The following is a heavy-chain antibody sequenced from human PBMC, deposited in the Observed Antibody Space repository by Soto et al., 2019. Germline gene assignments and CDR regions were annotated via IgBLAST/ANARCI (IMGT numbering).Heavy chain of an antibody. CDR2: IIPIFGTA. CDR3: ARDGGRHSGGTDY. D-gene: IGHD1-26*01. CDR1: GGTFSSYS. J-gene: IGHJ4*02. Sequence: QVQLVQSGAEVKKPGSSVKVSCKASGGTFSSYSINWVRQAPGQGLEWMGEIIPIFGTANYAQKFQGRVTITADESTSTAYMELSSLRSEDTPVYYCARDGGRHSGGTDYWGQGTLVTVSS. V-gene: IGHV1-69*01.